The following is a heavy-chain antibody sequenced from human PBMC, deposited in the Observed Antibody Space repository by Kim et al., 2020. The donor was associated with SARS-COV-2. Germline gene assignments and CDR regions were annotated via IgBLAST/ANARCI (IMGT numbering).Heavy chain of an antibody. J-gene: IGHJ5*02. CDR2: IYPGDSDS. CDR3: ARHRDPLREGGNSGWFDP. Sequence: GESLKISYKGSGYSFTTYWIGWVRQMPGKGLEWMGIIYPGDSDSRYSPSFQGRVTISADKSISTAYLQWSSLKASDTAMYYCARHRDPLREGGNSGWFDPWGQGTLVTVSS. D-gene: IGHD2-21*02. V-gene: IGHV5-51*01. CDR1: GYSFTTYW.